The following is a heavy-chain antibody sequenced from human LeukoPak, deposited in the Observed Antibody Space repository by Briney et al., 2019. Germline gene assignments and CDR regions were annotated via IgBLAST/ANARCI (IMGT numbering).Heavy chain of an antibody. CDR2: ISGSGGST. J-gene: IGHJ4*02. D-gene: IGHD3-22*01. CDR3: AKAAAYYYDTSGEQLDY. CDR1: GFTFSSYA. Sequence: GGSLRLSCAASGFTFSSYAMSWVRQAPGKGLEWVSAISGSGGSTYYADSVKGRFTISRDNSKNTLYLQMNSLRTEDTAVYYCAKAAAYYYDTSGEQLDYWGQGTLVTVSS. V-gene: IGHV3-23*01.